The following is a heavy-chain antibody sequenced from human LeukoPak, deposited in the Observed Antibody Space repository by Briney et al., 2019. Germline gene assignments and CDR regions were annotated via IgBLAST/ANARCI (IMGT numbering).Heavy chain of an antibody. CDR1: GFTFSSYA. D-gene: IGHD5-12*01. V-gene: IGHV3-23*01. CDR3: AKDSRYAYYYYGMDV. Sequence: GGCLRLSCAASGFTFSSYAMSWVRQAPGKGLGWVSAISASGGSTYYADSVKGRFTISRDNSKNTLYLQMNSLRAEDTAVYYCAKDSRYAYYYYGMDVWGQGTTVTVSS. CDR2: ISASGGST. J-gene: IGHJ6*02.